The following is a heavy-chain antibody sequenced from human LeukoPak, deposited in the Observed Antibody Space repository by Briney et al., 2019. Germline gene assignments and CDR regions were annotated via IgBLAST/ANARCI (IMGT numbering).Heavy chain of an antibody. Sequence: PGGSLRLSCAASGFTFDDYGMSWVRQAPGKGLEWVCGINWNGVGYADSVKGRFTISRDNAKNSLYLQMNSLRAEDTALYHCARADSGDPFFDSWGQGTLVTVSS. CDR3: ARADSGDPFFDS. CDR2: INWNGV. J-gene: IGHJ4*02. V-gene: IGHV3-20*01. D-gene: IGHD4-17*01. CDR1: GFTFDDYG.